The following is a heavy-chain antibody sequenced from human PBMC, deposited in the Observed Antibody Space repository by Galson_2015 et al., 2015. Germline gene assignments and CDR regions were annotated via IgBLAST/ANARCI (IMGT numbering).Heavy chain of an antibody. CDR3: ARDAYGDYGGHDAFDI. CDR2: IYWDDDK. D-gene: IGHD4-17*01. V-gene: IGHV2-5*02. CDR1: GFSLGTSGVG. Sequence: PALVKPTQPLTLTCTFSGFSLGTSGVGVGWIRQPPGRALEWLALIYWDDDKRYSPSLKGRLTITKDTSKNQVVLTMTNMDPVDTATYYCARDAYGDYGGHDAFDIWGQGAVVTVSS. J-gene: IGHJ3*02.